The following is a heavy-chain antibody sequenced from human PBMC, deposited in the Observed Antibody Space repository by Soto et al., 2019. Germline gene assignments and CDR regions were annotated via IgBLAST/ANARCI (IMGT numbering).Heavy chain of an antibody. D-gene: IGHD1-26*01. Sequence: QVQLVQSGGEVKKPGSSVRVSYRTSGGTFKNYGFSWVRQAPGQGLEWMGGIIPMYGIANYGQIFQGRLTITADESTNTAYMDLSSLKSEDTAVYYCAGEVGGTGFHLWGQGTQVTVSS. CDR2: IIPMYGIA. V-gene: IGHV1-69*12. CDR3: AGEVGGTGFHL. CDR1: GGTFKNYG. J-gene: IGHJ5*02.